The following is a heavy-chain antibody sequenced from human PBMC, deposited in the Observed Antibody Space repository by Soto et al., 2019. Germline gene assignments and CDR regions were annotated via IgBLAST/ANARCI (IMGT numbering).Heavy chain of an antibody. CDR3: ARENSWYSNGWFDP. CDR1: GYTFTGYY. V-gene: IGHV1-2*04. J-gene: IGHJ5*02. CDR2: INPNSGGT. D-gene: IGHD4-4*01. Sequence: QVQLVQSGAEVKKPGASVKVSCKASGYTFTGYYMHWVRQAPGQGLEWMGWINPNSGGTNYAQKFQGWVTMTRDTSISTAYMALSRLRSDDTAVYYCARENSWYSNGWFDPWGQGTLVTVSS.